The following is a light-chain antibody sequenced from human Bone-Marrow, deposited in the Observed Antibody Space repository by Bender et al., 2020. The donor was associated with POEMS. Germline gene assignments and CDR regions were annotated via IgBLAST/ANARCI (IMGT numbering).Light chain of an antibody. CDR2: DVD. CDR1: SSDVGAYISVYNY. CDR3: SSYTSSDSLTVV. Sequence: QSALTQPPSASGSPGQSVTISCTGTSSDVGAYISVYNYVTWYQQHPGKVPKVLIYDVDNRPSGISSRFSGSRSGNTASLTISGLQAEDEAVYYCSSYTSSDSLTVVFGGGTKLTVL. J-gene: IGLJ3*02. V-gene: IGLV2-14*03.